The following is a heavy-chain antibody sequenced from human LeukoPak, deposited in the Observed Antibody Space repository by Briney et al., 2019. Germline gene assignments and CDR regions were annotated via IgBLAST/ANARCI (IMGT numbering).Heavy chain of an antibody. V-gene: IGHV4-39*07. CDR1: GGSISSSSYY. J-gene: IGHJ4*02. CDR2: IYYSGST. D-gene: IGHD5-18*01. Sequence: PSETLSLTCNVSGGSISSSSYYWGWIRQPPGKGLEWIGSIYYSGSTYYNPSLKSRVTISVDTSKNQFSLKLSSVTAADTAVYYCARAVGYDASTETAMDGLDYWGQGTLVTVSS. CDR3: ARAVGYDASTETAMDGLDY.